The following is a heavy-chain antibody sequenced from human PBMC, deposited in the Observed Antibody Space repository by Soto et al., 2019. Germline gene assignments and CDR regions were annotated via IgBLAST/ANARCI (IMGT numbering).Heavy chain of an antibody. Sequence: HPGGSLRLSCAASGFTFSSYGMHWVRQAPGKGLEWVAVIWYDGSNKYYADSVKGRFTISRDNSKNTLYLQMNSLRAEDTAVYYCARGAYYYDSSDYYGTFDIWGQGTMVTVSS. V-gene: IGHV3-33*01. D-gene: IGHD3-22*01. CDR2: IWYDGSNK. CDR3: ARGAYYYDSSDYYGTFDI. J-gene: IGHJ3*02. CDR1: GFTFSSYG.